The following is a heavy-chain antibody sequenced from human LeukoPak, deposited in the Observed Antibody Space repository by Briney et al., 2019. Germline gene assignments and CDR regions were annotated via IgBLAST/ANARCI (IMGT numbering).Heavy chain of an antibody. Sequence: SETLSLTCAVYGGSFSGYYWSWIRQPPGKGLEWIGEINHSGSTNYNPSLKSRVTISVDSSKNQFSLKLSSVTAADTAVYYCARGRRATYRDYSYYYYMDVWGKGTTVTVSS. J-gene: IGHJ6*03. V-gene: IGHV4-34*01. CDR2: INHSGST. CDR1: GGSFSGYY. CDR3: ARGRRATYRDYSYYYYMDV. D-gene: IGHD1-26*01.